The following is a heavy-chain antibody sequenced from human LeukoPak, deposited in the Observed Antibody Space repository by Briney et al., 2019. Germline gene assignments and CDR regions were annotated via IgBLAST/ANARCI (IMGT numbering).Heavy chain of an antibody. CDR3: ARSRYYYGSGSYPFDY. CDR2: IYTSGST. J-gene: IGHJ4*02. CDR1: GGSISSYY. D-gene: IGHD3-10*01. Sequence: PSETLPLTCTVSGGSISSYYWSWIRQPAGKGLEWIGRIYTSGSTNYNPSLKSRVTMSADTSKNQFSLKLSSVTAADTAVYYCARSRYYYGSGSYPFDYWGQGTLVTVSS. V-gene: IGHV4-4*07.